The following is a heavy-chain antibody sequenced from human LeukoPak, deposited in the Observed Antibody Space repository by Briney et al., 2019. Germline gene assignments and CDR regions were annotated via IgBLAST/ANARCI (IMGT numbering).Heavy chain of an antibody. CDR2: IYYSGST. D-gene: IGHD3-3*01. J-gene: IGHJ4*02. CDR3: ARGDVGYYDFWSGYPRAFDY. Sequence: SETLSLTCTVSGGSISSYYWSWIRQPPGKGLEWIGYIYYSGSTNYSPSLKSRVTISVDTSKNQFSLKLSSVTAADTAVYYCARGDVGYYDFWSGYPRAFDYWGQGTLVTVSS. V-gene: IGHV4-59*01. CDR1: GGSISSYY.